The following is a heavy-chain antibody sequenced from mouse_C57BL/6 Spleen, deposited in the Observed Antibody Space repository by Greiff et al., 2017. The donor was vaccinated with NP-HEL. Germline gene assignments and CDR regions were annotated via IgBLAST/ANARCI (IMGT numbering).Heavy chain of an antibody. Sequence: VKLVESGAELVKPGASVKISCKASGYAFSSYWMNWVKQRPGKGLEWIGQIYPGDGDTNYNGKFKGKATLTADKSSSTAYMQLSSLTSEDSAVYFCARKGGRGYFDVWGTGTTVTVSS. V-gene: IGHV1-80*01. D-gene: IGHD3-3*01. CDR1: GYAFSSYW. CDR2: IYPGDGDT. CDR3: ARKGGRGYFDV. J-gene: IGHJ1*03.